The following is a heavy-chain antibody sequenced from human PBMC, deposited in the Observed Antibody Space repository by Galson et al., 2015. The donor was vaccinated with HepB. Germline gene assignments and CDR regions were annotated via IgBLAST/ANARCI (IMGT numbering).Heavy chain of an antibody. CDR3: ARLKGGCYFDY. V-gene: IGHV3-48*02. Sequence: SLRLSCAASGFTFSSYTMNWVRQAPGRGLEWLSYIGNTIFYADSVKGRFTVSRDNAKNSLYLQMNSLRDEDTAVYYCARLKGGCYFDYWGQGTLVTVSS. CDR1: GFTFSSYT. J-gene: IGHJ4*02. CDR2: IGNTI.